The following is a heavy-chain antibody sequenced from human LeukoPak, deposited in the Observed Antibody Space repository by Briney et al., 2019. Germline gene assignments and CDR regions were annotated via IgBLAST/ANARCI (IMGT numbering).Heavy chain of an antibody. V-gene: IGHV3-30*02. CDR1: GFTFSSYG. CDR3: AKDGRVAARLMLSSLDY. CDR2: TRYDGSNK. J-gene: IGHJ4*02. Sequence: PGGSLRLPCAASGFTFSSYGMHWVRQAPGKGLEWMAFTRYDGSNKYYADSVKGRFTISRDNSKNTLYLQMNSLRAEDTAVYYCAKDGRVAARLMLSSLDYWGQGTLVTVSS. D-gene: IGHD6-6*01.